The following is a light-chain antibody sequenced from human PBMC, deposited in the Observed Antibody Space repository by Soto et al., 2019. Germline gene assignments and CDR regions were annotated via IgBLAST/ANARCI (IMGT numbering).Light chain of an antibody. CDR2: SNN. V-gene: IGLV1-44*01. Sequence: QSVLTQPPSASXTPGQRVTISCSGSSSNIGSNTVNWYQQLPGTAPKLLIYSNNQRPSGVPDRFSGSKSGTSASLAFSGLQSEDEADYYCAAWDDSLNGRVFGGGTKLTVL. CDR3: AAWDDSLNGRV. CDR1: SSNIGSNT. J-gene: IGLJ2*01.